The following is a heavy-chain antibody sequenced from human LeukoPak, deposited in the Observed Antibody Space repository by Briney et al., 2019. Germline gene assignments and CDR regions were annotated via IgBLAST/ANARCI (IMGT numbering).Heavy chain of an antibody. J-gene: IGHJ6*02. D-gene: IGHD2-15*01. Sequence: GGSLRLSCAASGNYWMHWVRQAPGKGLVWVSHINSDGSWTSYADSVKGRFTISKDNAKNTLYLQMNSLRAEDTAVYYCARDTLGPLYYGMDVWGQGTTVTVSS. CDR1: GNYW. CDR2: INSDGSWT. CDR3: ARDTLGPLYYGMDV. V-gene: IGHV3-74*01.